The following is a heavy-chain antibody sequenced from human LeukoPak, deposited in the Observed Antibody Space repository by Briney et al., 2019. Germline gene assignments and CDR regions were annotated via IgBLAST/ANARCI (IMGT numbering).Heavy chain of an antibody. Sequence: KPSETLSLTCTVSGGSISSGSYYWSWIRQPAGKGLEWIGRIYTSGSTNYNPSLKSRVTISVDTSKNQFSLKLSSVTAADTAVYYCARGKRPYYYDSSGPKVWFDPWGQGTLVTVSS. CDR3: ARGKRPYYYDSSGPKVWFDP. CDR1: GGSISSGSYY. J-gene: IGHJ5*02. V-gene: IGHV4-61*02. CDR2: IYTSGST. D-gene: IGHD3-22*01.